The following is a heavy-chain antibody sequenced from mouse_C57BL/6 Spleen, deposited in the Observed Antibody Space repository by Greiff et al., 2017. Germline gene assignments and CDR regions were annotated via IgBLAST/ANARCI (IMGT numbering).Heavy chain of an antibody. CDR3: ARDGGGLDY. J-gene: IGHJ2*01. Sequence: EVMLLESGGGLVKPGGSLKLSCAASGFTFSSYAMPWVRQTPGQGLEWVATISDGGSYTYYPDNVKGRVTITRDNANNNLYLQMSHLKSEDTAMYYCARDGGGLDYWGQGTTLTVSS. CDR1: GFTFSSYA. CDR2: ISDGGSYT. V-gene: IGHV5-4*01.